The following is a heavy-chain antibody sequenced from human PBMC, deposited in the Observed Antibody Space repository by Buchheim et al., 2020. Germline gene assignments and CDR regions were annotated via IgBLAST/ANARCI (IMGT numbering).Heavy chain of an antibody. CDR1: GFTFSSDW. Sequence: EVQLVESGGGLVQPGGSLRLSCAASGFTFSSDWMSWVRQAPGKGLEWVSNIKHDGSEKYYVDSVKGRFTISRDNAKTSLDLQMNSLRAEDTAVYYCARMARDTAMVMGPYYFDYWGQGTL. J-gene: IGHJ4*02. CDR2: IKHDGSEK. CDR3: ARMARDTAMVMGPYYFDY. V-gene: IGHV3-7*03. D-gene: IGHD5-18*01.